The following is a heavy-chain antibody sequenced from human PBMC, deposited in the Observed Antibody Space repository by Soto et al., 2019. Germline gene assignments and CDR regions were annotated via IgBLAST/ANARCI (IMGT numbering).Heavy chain of an antibody. CDR2: INVYNGNT. CDR1: GYSFSIYH. V-gene: IGHV1-18*04. Sequence: QVQLVQSGAEVKKPGASVKVSCKASGYSFSIYHLGWVRQAPGQGLEWMGWINVYNGNTNYAQKSQGRVTVTRDTATRTGYMELRSLSYEDTAVYYCARVTPSGDVDFGGQGNLVTVSS. J-gene: IGHJ4*02. D-gene: IGHD5-12*01. CDR3: ARVTPSGDVDF.